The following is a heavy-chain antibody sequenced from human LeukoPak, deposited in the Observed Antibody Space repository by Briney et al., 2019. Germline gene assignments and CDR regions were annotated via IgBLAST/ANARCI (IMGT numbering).Heavy chain of an antibody. D-gene: IGHD5-18*01. Sequence: SETLSLTCTVSGGSISSYYWSWIRQPPGKGLEWIGYIYYSGSTNYNPSLKSRVTISVDTSKNQFSLKLSSVTAADTAVYYCARRPGYSYGYWFDPWGQGTLVTVSS. CDR1: GGSISSYY. CDR2: IYYSGST. CDR3: ARRPGYSYGYWFDP. V-gene: IGHV4-59*12. J-gene: IGHJ5*02.